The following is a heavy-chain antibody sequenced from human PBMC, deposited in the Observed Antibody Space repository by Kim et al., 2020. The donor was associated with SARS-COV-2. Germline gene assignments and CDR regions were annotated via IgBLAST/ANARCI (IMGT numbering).Heavy chain of an antibody. CDR1: GASVNSYY. V-gene: IGHV4-59*02. CDR3: ARDANYYDSGFDSV. D-gene: IGHD3-22*01. J-gene: IGHJ4*02. Sequence: SETLSLTCTVSGASVNSYYSSWYRQFPGKGLEWIGYIYYSGNTKYNPSLKSRVTISLDRSKNQLSLNLRSVTAADTAIYYCARDANYYDSGFDSVWGQGT. CDR2: IYYSGNT.